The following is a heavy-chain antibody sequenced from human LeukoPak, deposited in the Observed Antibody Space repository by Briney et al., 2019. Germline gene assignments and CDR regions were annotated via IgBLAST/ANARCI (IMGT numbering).Heavy chain of an antibody. CDR1: GFTFSSYP. D-gene: IGHD6-6*01. J-gene: IGHJ4*02. CDR2: ISYDGSNK. Sequence: GRSLGLSCAASGFTFSSYPMHWVRQAPGKGLEWVAIISYDGSNKYYADSVKGRFTISRDNSKNTLYLQMNSLRAEDTAEYYCAREKIAARFRPFDSWGQGTLVTVSS. V-gene: IGHV3-30-3*01. CDR3: AREKIAARFRPFDS.